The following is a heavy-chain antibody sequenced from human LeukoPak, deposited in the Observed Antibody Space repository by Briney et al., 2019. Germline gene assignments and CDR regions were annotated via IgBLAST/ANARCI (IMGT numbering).Heavy chain of an antibody. Sequence: KPGGSLRLSCAASGFTFSSYSMNWVRQAPGKGLEWVSSISSSSSYIYYADSVKGRFTISRDNAKNSLYLQMNSLRAEDTAVYYRARGGETGTSPFDYWGQGTLVTVSS. CDR3: ARGGETGTSPFDY. J-gene: IGHJ4*02. V-gene: IGHV3-21*01. D-gene: IGHD1-7*01. CDR2: ISSSSSYI. CDR1: GFTFSSYS.